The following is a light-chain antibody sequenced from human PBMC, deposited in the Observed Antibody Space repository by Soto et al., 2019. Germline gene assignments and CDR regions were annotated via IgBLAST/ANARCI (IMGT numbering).Light chain of an antibody. J-gene: IGLJ1*01. CDR2: EVS. Sequence: QSALTQPASVSGFPGQSITISCTGTSSDVGGYNYVSWYQQHPGKAPKLMIYEVSNRPSGVSNRFSGSKSGNTASLTISGLQAEDEADYYCNSYTSSSTLDVFGTGTKLTVL. CDR3: NSYTSSSTLDV. CDR1: SSDVGGYNY. V-gene: IGLV2-14*01.